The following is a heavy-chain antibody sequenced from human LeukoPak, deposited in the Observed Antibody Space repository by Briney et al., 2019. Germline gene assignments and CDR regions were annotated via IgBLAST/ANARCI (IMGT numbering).Heavy chain of an antibody. V-gene: IGHV4-39*01. Sequence: PSETLSLTCTVSGGSISSSSYYWGWIRQPPGKGLEWIGSIYYSGSTYYNPSLKSRVTISVDTSKNQFSLKLSSVTAADTAVYYCARAVPGYCSSTSCPIDYYYMDVWGKGTTVTVSS. CDR1: GGSISSSSYY. CDR2: IYYSGST. J-gene: IGHJ6*03. CDR3: ARAVPGYCSSTSCPIDYYYMDV. D-gene: IGHD2-2*01.